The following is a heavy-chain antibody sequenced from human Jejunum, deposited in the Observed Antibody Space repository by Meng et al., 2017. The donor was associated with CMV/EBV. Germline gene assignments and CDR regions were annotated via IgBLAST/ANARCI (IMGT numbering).Heavy chain of an antibody. V-gene: IGHV2-5*02. Sequence: QITLKESGPTLVNPPQTLTLTCTFSGFSLNSRGVGVGWIRQPPGKALEWLAVIYWDDDKRYSPSLKSRLTITKDTSKNQVVLTLTNMDPVDTATYYCALFTRSWFNPWGQGTLVTVSS. J-gene: IGHJ5*02. CDR2: IYWDDDK. CDR1: GFSLNSRGVG. D-gene: IGHD2-2*01. CDR3: ALFTRSWFNP.